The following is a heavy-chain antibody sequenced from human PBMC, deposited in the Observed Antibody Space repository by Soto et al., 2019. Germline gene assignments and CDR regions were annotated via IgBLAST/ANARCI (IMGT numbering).Heavy chain of an antibody. J-gene: IGHJ4*02. Sequence: SETLSLTCIVSDASITTYYWNWIRQSPGKGLEWIGYVYFTGNTHRNPSLESRVTLSIDPSKNQFSLSLDSVTPADTALYFCARGGYNEYDRLDSWSQGALVTVSS. V-gene: IGHV4-59*01. D-gene: IGHD1-20*01. CDR3: ARGGYNEYDRLDS. CDR2: VYFTGNT. CDR1: DASITTYY.